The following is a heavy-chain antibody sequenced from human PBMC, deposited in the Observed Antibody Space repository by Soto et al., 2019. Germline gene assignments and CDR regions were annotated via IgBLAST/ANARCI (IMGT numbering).Heavy chain of an antibody. CDR3: ARHGPIAAAGTVFDY. D-gene: IGHD6-13*01. Sequence: SETLSLTCAVSGGSISSYYWSWIRQPPGKGLEWIGYIYYSGSTNYNPSLKSRVTISVDTSKNQFSLKLSSVTAADTAVYYCARHGPIAAAGTVFDYWGQGTLVTVSS. CDR2: IYYSGST. J-gene: IGHJ4*02. V-gene: IGHV4-59*08. CDR1: GGSISSYY.